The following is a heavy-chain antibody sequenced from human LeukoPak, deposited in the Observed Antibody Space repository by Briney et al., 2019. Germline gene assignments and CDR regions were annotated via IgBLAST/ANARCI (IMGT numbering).Heavy chain of an antibody. CDR2: ISSSSSYI. J-gene: IGHJ4*02. CDR1: GFTFSSYS. Sequence: GGSLRLSCAASGFTFSSYSMNWVRQAPGKGLEWVSSISSSSSYIYYADSVKGRFTISRDNAKNSLYLKMNSLRAEDTAVYYCARDSYTRDVALVDYWGQGTLVTVSS. V-gene: IGHV3-21*01. CDR3: ARDSYTRDVALVDY. D-gene: IGHD5-24*01.